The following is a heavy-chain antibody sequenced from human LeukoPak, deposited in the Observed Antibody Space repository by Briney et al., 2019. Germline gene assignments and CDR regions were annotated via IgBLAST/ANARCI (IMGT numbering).Heavy chain of an antibody. CDR2: LSGSGSST. CDR3: AKALTTVIEFDY. Sequence: GGSLRLSCVASGFTFSTYAMSWVRQAPGKGLEWVSFLSGSGSSTYFADSVKGRFTISRDNSKNTLYLQMNSLRAEDTAVYYCAKALTTVIEFDYWGQGTLVTVSS. D-gene: IGHD4-11*01. V-gene: IGHV3-23*01. CDR1: GFTFSTYA. J-gene: IGHJ4*02.